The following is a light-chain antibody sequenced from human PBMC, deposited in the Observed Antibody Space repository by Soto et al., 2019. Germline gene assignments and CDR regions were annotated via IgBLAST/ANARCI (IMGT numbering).Light chain of an antibody. Sequence: IQMTQSPSSLSASVGDRVTITCRASQSISTYLIWYQQKPGKAPKLLIYAASSLQSGVPSRFSGSGSGTDFTLTISCLQSEDFATYYCQQYYSYPRTFGQGTKVDI. CDR3: QQYYSYPRT. J-gene: IGKJ1*01. V-gene: IGKV1-39*01. CDR2: AAS. CDR1: QSISTY.